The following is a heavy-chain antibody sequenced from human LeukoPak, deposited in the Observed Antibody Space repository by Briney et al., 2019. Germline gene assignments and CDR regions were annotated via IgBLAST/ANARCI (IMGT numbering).Heavy chain of an antibody. CDR3: RKTGRGLRSVEWLDD. V-gene: IGHV3-30*02. CDR2: IRYDGSNK. CDR1: GFTFSSYG. Sequence: PGGSLRLSCAASGFTFSSYGMHWVRQAPGKGLEWVAFIRYDGSNKYYADSVKGRFTISRDNSKNTLYLQMNSLRAEDASVCCFRKTGRGLRSVEWLDDWGPPSLVTVSS. J-gene: IGHJ4*02. D-gene: IGHD3-3*01.